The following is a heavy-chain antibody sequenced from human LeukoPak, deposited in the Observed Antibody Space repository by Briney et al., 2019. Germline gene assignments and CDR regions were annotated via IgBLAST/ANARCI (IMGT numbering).Heavy chain of an antibody. J-gene: IGHJ4*02. V-gene: IGHV3-53*01. CDR1: GFPVITNY. CDR3: ARVTRDGYYKYLDF. D-gene: IGHD5-24*01. CDR2: IYSGGRT. Sequence: GGSLRLSCAASGFPVITNYMSWVRQSPGKGLEWVSIIYSGGRTYYADSVKGRFTISRDNSKKTLYFQMDSLRAEDTAVYYCARVTRDGYYKYLDFWGEGTLVTVSS.